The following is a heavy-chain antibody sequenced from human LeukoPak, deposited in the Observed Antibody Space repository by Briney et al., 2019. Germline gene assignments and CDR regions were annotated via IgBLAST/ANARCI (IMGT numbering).Heavy chain of an antibody. CDR3: ARGVVGVAGLFNY. D-gene: IGHD6-19*01. Sequence: GGSVRLSCAASGFTFNSYWMSWAGEAPGKGLEWVANIKQAGSAKYYLASVKGRFTISRDNAKNSPYLQMNNLRAEDTAVYYCARGVVGVAGLFNYWGQGTLVTVSS. V-gene: IGHV3-7*03. CDR2: IKQAGSAK. J-gene: IGHJ4*02. CDR1: GFTFNSYW.